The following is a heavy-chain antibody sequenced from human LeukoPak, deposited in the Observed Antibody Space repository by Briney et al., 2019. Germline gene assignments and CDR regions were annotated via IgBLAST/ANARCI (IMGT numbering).Heavy chain of an antibody. CDR1: GFTFSDYY. CDR3: ASVAVAGKPTDY. CDR2: ISSSGSTI. Sequence: GSLRLSXXXXGFTFSDYYMSWIRQAPGKGLEWVSYISSSGSTIYYADSVKGRFTISRDNAKNSLYLQMNSLRAEDTAVYYCASVAVAGKPTDYWGQGTLVTVSS. V-gene: IGHV3-11*01. D-gene: IGHD6-19*01. J-gene: IGHJ4*02.